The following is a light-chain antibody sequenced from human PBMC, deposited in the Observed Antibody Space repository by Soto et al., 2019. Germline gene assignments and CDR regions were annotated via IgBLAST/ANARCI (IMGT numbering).Light chain of an antibody. CDR2: GAS. CDR1: QSVSSSY. J-gene: IGKJ1*01. CDR3: QQYGSSRWT. V-gene: IGKV3-20*01. Sequence: EIVLTQSPGTLSLSPGERATLSCRASQSVSSSYLAWYQQNRGQAPRLLIYGASSRATGIPDRFSGSGSGTDFTLTISGLEPEDFAVYYCQQYGSSRWTFGQGTKVEIK.